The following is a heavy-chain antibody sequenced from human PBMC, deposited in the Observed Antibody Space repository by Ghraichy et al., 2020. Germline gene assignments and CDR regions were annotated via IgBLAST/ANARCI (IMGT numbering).Heavy chain of an antibody. CDR2: IKSKANGETT. J-gene: IGHJ4*02. D-gene: IGHD3-22*01. CDR3: TADTYDSSGYSHDY. V-gene: IGHV3-15*01. Sequence: ETLSLTCAACGFSFTDTWMSWVRQAPGRGLEWVGRIKSKANGETTSYAAPVKDRFTISRDDSRTTLYLQMSSLRTEDTAVYYCTADTYDSSGYSHDYWGQGILVTVSS. CDR1: GFSFTDTW.